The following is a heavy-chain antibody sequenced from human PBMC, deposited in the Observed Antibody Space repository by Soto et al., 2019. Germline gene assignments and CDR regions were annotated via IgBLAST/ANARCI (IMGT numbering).Heavy chain of an antibody. CDR3: ARATVYYYDSSGYYYPRVHDYKLGYYGMDV. CDR1: CGSIISGGYY. V-gene: IGHV4-31*03. CDR2: IYYSGST. Sequence: SETLSLTCTFSCGSIISGGYYWSWIRQHPGKGLEWIGYIYYSGSTYYNPSLKSRVTISVDTSKNQFSLKLSSVTAADTAVYYCARATVYYYDSSGYYYPRVHDYKLGYYGMDVWGQGTTVTVSS. D-gene: IGHD3-22*01. J-gene: IGHJ6*02.